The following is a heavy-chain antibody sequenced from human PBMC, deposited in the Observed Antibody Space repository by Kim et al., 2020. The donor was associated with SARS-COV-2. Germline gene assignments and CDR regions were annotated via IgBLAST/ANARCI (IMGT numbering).Heavy chain of an antibody. CDR2: IYPGDSDT. V-gene: IGHV5-51*01. D-gene: IGHD1-26*01. J-gene: IGHJ3*02. CDR1: GYSFTSYW. CDR3: ARHGPSSGSLVPNRDAFDI. Sequence: GESLKISCKGSGYSFTSYWIGWVRQMPGKGLEWMGIIYPGDSDTRYSPSFQGQVTISADKSISTAYLQWSSLKASDTAMYYCARHGPSSGSLVPNRDAFDIWGQGTMVTVSS.